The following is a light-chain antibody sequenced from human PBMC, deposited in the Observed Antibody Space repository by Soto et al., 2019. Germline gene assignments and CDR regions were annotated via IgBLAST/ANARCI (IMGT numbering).Light chain of an antibody. J-gene: IGLJ2*01. V-gene: IGLV2-14*01. CDR1: NFDIGRYNY. CDR3: SSYTSASALGI. CDR2: EVN. Sequence: QSVLTQPASVSGSPGQTITISCAGTNFDIGRYNYVSWYRQHPGEAPKLIIFEVNNRPSGISNRFSGSKSGTTASLTISGLQVEDEAHYFCSSYTSASALGIFGGGTKVTVL.